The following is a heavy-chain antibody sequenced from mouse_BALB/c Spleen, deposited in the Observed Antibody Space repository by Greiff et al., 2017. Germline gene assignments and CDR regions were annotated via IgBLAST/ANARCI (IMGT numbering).Heavy chain of an antibody. CDR3: ARGLWRGSYAMDY. Sequence: EVKVEESGGGLVQPGGSRKLSCAASGFTFSSFGMHWVRQAPEKGLEWVAYISSGSSTIYYADTVKGRFTISRDNPKNTLFLQMTSLRSEDTAMYYCARGLWRGSYAMDYWGQGTSVTVSS. D-gene: IGHD6-5*01. V-gene: IGHV5-17*02. CDR1: GFTFSSFG. J-gene: IGHJ4*01. CDR2: ISSGSSTI.